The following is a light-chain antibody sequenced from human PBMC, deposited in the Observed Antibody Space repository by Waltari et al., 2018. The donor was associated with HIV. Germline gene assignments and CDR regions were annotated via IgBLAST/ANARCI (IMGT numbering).Light chain of an antibody. CDR3: QVWDGGSVHVI. Sequence: SYVLTQPPSVSVAPGQTATITCRGHNIRAKNVPGYQQTPGQAPVLVVYDDTYRPSVIPERFSGSNSGNTATLTISRVEDGDEADYYCQVWDGGSVHVIFGGGTKLTVL. CDR2: DDT. CDR1: NIRAKN. V-gene: IGLV3-21*02. J-gene: IGLJ2*01.